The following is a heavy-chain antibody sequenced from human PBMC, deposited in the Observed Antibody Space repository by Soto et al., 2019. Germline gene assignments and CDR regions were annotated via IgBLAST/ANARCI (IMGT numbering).Heavy chain of an antibody. J-gene: IGHJ5*02. V-gene: IGHV3-48*01. D-gene: IGHD3-16*01. CDR3: ARSYDA. CDR2: ISKSGSPI. Sequence: HPGGSLRLSCAASGFTFSGYSMNWVRQAPGKGLEWVSHISKSGSPISYADSVKGRFTISRDNAKNSLYLQLNSLRAEDTAVYYCARSYDAWGQGTLVTVSS. CDR1: GFTFSGYS.